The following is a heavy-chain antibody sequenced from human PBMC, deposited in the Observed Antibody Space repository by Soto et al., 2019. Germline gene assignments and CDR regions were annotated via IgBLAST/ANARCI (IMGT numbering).Heavy chain of an antibody. Sequence: EVQLVESGGGLVQPGGSLRLSCAASGFTFSDHYMDWVRQAPGKGLEWVGRIRNKANSYTTEYAASVKGRFTISRDDSKNSLYLQMNSLKSEDTAVYYCARGHRACDYWGQGTLVTVSS. CDR2: IRNKANSYTT. CDR1: GFTFSDHY. J-gene: IGHJ4*02. CDR3: ARGHRACDY. V-gene: IGHV3-72*01.